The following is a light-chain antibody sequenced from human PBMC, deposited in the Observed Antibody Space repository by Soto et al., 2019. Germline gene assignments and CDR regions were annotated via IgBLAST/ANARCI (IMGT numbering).Light chain of an antibody. CDR3: QQSYGFPLT. Sequence: DIQMTQSPASLSASVGDRVTITCRASQSISPYLNWYQQRPGRAPKLLISATSTLQSGVPSRFSGSGSGPDFTLTISSLQPEDFATYFCQQSYGFPLTFGGGTKLEIK. V-gene: IGKV1-39*01. CDR1: QSISPY. CDR2: ATS. J-gene: IGKJ4*01.